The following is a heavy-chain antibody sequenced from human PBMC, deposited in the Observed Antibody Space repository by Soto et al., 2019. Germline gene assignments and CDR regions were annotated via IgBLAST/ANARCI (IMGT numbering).Heavy chain of an antibody. V-gene: IGHV3-23*01. CDR1: GFTFSSYA. CDR3: AKDYWNYGGAWFDP. CDR2: ISGSGGST. D-gene: IGHD1-7*01. J-gene: IGHJ5*02. Sequence: VQLLESGGGLVQPGGSLRLSCAASGFTFSSYAMSWVRQAPGKGLEWVSAISGSGGSTYYAASVKGRFTITRDNSKNTLYLQMNSLRAEDTAVYYCAKDYWNYGGAWFDPWGQGTLVTVSS.